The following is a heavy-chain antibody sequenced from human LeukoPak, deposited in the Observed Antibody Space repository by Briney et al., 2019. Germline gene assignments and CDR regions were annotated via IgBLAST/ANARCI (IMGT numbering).Heavy chain of an antibody. J-gene: IGHJ6*02. CDR3: ARDANREQDI. Sequence: PGGSLRLSCAASGFSFSGDYIHWVRQAPGKGPEYVSAISGNGVTTHYTNSVKGRFTISRDNSKNTVYLQMGSLSTEDTAVYYCARDANREQDIWGQGTTVTVSS. CDR1: GFSFSGDY. CDR2: ISGNGVTT. V-gene: IGHV3-64*01.